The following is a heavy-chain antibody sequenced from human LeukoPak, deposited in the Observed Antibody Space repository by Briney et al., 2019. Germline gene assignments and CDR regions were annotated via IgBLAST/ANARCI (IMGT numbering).Heavy chain of an antibody. Sequence: GESLKISCKGSGYRFNTHWIGWVRQMPGKGLEWMGIIYPGDSDTRYSPSFQGQVTISADKSISTAYLQWSSLKASDTAMYYCARRKTMIPQNAFDIWGQGTMVTVSS. V-gene: IGHV5-51*01. CDR2: IYPGDSDT. CDR3: ARRKTMIPQNAFDI. CDR1: GYRFNTHW. D-gene: IGHD3-22*01. J-gene: IGHJ3*02.